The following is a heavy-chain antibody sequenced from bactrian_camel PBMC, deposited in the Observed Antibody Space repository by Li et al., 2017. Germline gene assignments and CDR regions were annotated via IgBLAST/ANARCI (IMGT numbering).Heavy chain of an antibody. Sequence: HVQLVESGGGSVQAGGSLRLSCAASGYTYSSYCMGWFRQAPGKEREGVAAIDNEGLTSYADSVKGRFTISKDDSGKTLYLQMSSLKPEDTAMYFCAAYGGIGPSRAYDCRSFREYNSMGQGTQVTVS. V-gene: IGHV3S26*01. CDR2: IDNEGLT. J-gene: IGHJ4*01. CDR1: GYTYSSYC. D-gene: IGHD1*01.